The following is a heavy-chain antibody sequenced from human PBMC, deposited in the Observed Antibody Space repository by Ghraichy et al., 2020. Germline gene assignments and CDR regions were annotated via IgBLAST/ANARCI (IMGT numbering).Heavy chain of an antibody. CDR2: ISGSGDTT. CDR1: GFTFNNYA. CDR3: AVHFYDFWTGYSYFDS. Sequence: LSLTCAASGFTFNNYAMSWVRQAPGKGLEWVSAISGSGDTTFYADSVKGRFSISRDISKDTLYLQMSSLRAGDTAVYYCAVHFYDFWTGYSYFDSWGQGTLVTVSS. J-gene: IGHJ4*02. D-gene: IGHD3-3*01. V-gene: IGHV3-23*01.